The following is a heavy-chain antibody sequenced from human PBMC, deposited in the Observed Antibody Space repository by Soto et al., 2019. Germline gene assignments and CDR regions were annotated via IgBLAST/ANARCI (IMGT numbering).Heavy chain of an antibody. Sequence: PSETLSRTFTVSSDSISRLDWTNIRPPAGKGLGWSRRIYRSAESNHNPSLTGRVIMSLDTSKNQFSLNRTSVTAADTAVYYCARASQCKSYFDCFAWLDYWGQGTLVPV. J-gene: IGHJ4*01. V-gene: IGHV4-4*07. D-gene: IGHD3-9*01. CDR2: IYRSAES. CDR3: ARASQCKSYFDCFAWLDY. CDR1: SDSISRLD.